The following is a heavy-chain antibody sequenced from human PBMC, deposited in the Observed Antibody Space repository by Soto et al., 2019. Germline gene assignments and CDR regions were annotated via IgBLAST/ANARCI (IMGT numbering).Heavy chain of an antibody. J-gene: IGHJ4*02. Sequence: QVQLVQYGAEVKKPGASVKVSCKASGYTFTNSYIHWVRQAPGQGLEWMALLNPNGGSTNYEQNFQGRVTVTRDTSTSTVYMELTSLTSEDTAVYYCARNLAAGDYWGQGTLVTVSS. V-gene: IGHV1-46*01. CDR2: LNPNGGST. CDR1: GYTFTNSY. D-gene: IGHD6-13*01. CDR3: ARNLAAGDY.